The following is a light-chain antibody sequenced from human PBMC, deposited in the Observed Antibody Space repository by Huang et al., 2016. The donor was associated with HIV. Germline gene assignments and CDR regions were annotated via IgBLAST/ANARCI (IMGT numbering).Light chain of an antibody. CDR1: QSVSSY. Sequence: DIVLTQSPATLSLSPGERATLSCRASQSVSSYLAWYQQKPGQAPSLLIYDASTRATGIPARFSGSGSGTDFTLTISSLEPEDFAVYYCQQRSNGGTFGQGTKLEIK. J-gene: IGKJ2*02. V-gene: IGKV3-11*01. CDR3: QQRSNGGT. CDR2: DAS.